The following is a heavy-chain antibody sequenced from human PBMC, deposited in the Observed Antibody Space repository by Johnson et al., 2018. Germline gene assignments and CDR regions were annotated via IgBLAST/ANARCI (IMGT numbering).Heavy chain of an antibody. CDR1: GFTFSTYA. Sequence: EVQLVEAGGGVVQPGRSLRLSCAASGFTFSTYAMHWVRQAPGKGLEWVSSIRSGSSYIYYADSVNGRFTISRDNSKNTLYLQMNSRRAEDTAVYFCAKNYYYMDVWGQGTTVTVSS. V-gene: IGHV3-21*01. J-gene: IGHJ6*03. CDR3: AKNYYYMDV. CDR2: IRSGSSYI.